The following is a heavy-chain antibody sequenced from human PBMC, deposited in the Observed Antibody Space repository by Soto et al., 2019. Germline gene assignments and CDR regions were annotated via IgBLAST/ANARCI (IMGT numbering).Heavy chain of an antibody. V-gene: IGHV1-18*01. CDR1: GYTFTSYG. CDR2: ISAYNGNT. CDR3: ARDPHRAWELLLYATDALDI. D-gene: IGHD1-26*01. Sequence: QVQRVQSGAEVKKPGASVKVSCKASGYTFTSYGISWVRQAPGQGLEWMGWISAYNGNTNYAQKLQGRVTMTTDTTTSTAYMERRSLRSVNTAVYYCARDPHRAWELLLYATDALDIWGQGTMVTVSS. J-gene: IGHJ3*02.